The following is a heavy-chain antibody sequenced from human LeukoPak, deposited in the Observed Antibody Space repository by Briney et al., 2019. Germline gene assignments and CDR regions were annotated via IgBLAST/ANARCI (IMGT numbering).Heavy chain of an antibody. CDR2: IYYSGST. Sequence: PSETLSLTCTVSGGSISSGGYYWSWIRQHPGKGLEWIGYIYYSGSTYYNPSLRSRVTISVDTSKNQFSLKLSSVTAADTAVYYCARGGFTYFDYWGQGTLVTVSS. CDR3: ARGGFTYFDY. J-gene: IGHJ4*02. CDR1: GGSISSGGYY. V-gene: IGHV4-31*03.